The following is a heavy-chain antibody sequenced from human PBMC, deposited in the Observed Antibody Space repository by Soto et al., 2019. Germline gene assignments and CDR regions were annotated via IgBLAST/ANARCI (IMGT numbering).Heavy chain of an antibody. CDR3: ARDRFDISGYYQFDY. D-gene: IGHD3-3*01. CDR1: GDSFSSGGFY. CDR2: IHYGGGT. J-gene: IGHJ4*02. V-gene: IGHV4-30-4*08. Sequence: SETLSLTCAVSGDSFSSGGFYWNWIRQPPGKGLEWIGYIHYGGGTYFNPSLKSRVSMSIDTSKKQVSLNLSSVTAADTAVYYCARDRFDISGYYQFDYWGLGTLVTVSS.